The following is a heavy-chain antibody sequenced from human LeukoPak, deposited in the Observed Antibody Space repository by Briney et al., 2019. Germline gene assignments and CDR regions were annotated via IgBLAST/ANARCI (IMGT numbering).Heavy chain of an antibody. Sequence: ASVKVSCKASGYTFTSYAMNWVRQAPGQGLEWMGWINTNTGNPTYAQGFTGRFVFSLDTSVSTAYLQISSLKAEDTAMYYCARGHYDFWSGYLRYYYYYMDVWGKGTTVTVSS. J-gene: IGHJ6*03. CDR1: GYTFTSYA. V-gene: IGHV7-4-1*02. D-gene: IGHD3-3*01. CDR2: INTNTGNP. CDR3: ARGHYDFWSGYLRYYYYYMDV.